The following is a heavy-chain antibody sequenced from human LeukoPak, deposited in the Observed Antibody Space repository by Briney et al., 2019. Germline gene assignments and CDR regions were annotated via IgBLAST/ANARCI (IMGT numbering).Heavy chain of an antibody. D-gene: IGHD3-22*01. CDR2: ISYSGST. CDR1: GDSITNYY. CDR3: ARAPADYYDSSGYPQTFDY. J-gene: IGHJ4*02. Sequence: PSETLSLTCTVSGDSITNYYWSWIRQPPGKGLEWIGYISYSGSTNYNPSLKSRVTISVDMSKNQFSLKLRSVTAADTAVYYCARAPADYYDSSGYPQTFDYWGQGTLVTVSS. V-gene: IGHV4-59*01.